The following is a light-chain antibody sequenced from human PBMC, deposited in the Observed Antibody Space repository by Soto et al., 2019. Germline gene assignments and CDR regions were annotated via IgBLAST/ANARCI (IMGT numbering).Light chain of an antibody. V-gene: IGKV3-20*01. J-gene: IGKJ1*01. Sequence: VLSQSPCTLSLSTGERATLSCRASQSVSNSYLAWYQQKPGQAPRLLIYGASSRATGIPDRFSASGSATDFTLTITRLEPEDCAVYYCQQHGSSPRTFGQGTKVDIK. CDR2: GAS. CDR3: QQHGSSPRT. CDR1: QSVSNSY.